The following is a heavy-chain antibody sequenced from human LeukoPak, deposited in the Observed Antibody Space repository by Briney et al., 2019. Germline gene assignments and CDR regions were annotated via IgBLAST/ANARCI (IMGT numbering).Heavy chain of an antibody. Sequence: ASVKVSCKASGYTFTGYYMHWVRQAPGQGLEWMGWINPNSGGTNYAQKFQGRVTMTRDTSISTAYMELSRLRSDDTAVYYCARDLNYDILTGAYWGQGTLVTVSS. D-gene: IGHD3-9*01. CDR3: ARDLNYDILTGAY. CDR2: INPNSGGT. CDR1: GYTFTGYY. V-gene: IGHV1-2*02. J-gene: IGHJ4*02.